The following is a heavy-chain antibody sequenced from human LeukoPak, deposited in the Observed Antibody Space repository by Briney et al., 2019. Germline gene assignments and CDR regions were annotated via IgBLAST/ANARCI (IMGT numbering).Heavy chain of an antibody. J-gene: IGHJ4*02. Sequence: GGSLRLSCAASGFSFSDAWMSWVRQAPGRGLEWIGRIRSKTEGVTIDYAAPVKGRSTISRDDSKSTLYLQMNSLKTEDTAVYYCITCSGWHFVWWGQGTLVTVSS. D-gene: IGHD6-19*01. CDR1: GFSFSDAW. V-gene: IGHV3-15*01. CDR2: IRSKTEGVTI. CDR3: ITCSGWHFVW.